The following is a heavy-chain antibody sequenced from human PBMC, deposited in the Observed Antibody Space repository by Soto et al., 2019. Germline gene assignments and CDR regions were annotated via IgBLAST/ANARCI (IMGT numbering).Heavy chain of an antibody. J-gene: IGHJ4*02. CDR1: GGSFSGYY. CDR3: ASRGGTKWELDY. CDR2: INHSGST. V-gene: IGHV4-34*01. Sequence: QVQLQQWGAGLLKPSETLSLTCAVYGGSFSGYYWSWIRQPPGKGLEWIGEINHSGSTNYNPSLKSRVTISVDTSKTQFSLKLSSVTAADTAVYYCASRGGTKWELDYWGQGTLVTVAS. D-gene: IGHD1-26*01.